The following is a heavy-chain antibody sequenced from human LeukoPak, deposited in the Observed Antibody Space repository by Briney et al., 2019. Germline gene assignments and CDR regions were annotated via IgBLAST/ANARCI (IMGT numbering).Heavy chain of an antibody. CDR2: IYSGGST. Sequence: GGSLRLSCAASWFTVSNNYMSWVRQAPGKGLEWVSAIYSGGSTYYADSVKGRFTISRDNSKNTLFLQMNSLRAEDTAVYYCSRDKSAFDMWGQGTMVTVSS. J-gene: IGHJ3*02. CDR3: SRDKSAFDM. V-gene: IGHV3-53*01. CDR1: WFTVSNNY.